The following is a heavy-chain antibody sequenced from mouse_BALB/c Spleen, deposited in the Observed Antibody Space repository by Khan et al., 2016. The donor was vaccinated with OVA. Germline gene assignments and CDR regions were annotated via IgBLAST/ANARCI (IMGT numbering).Heavy chain of an antibody. V-gene: IGHV5-15*02. J-gene: IGHJ3*01. Sequence: EVELVESGGGLVQPGGSRKLSCEASGFTFSDYGMAWVRQAPGKGPEWVAFISDLAYTIYYADTVTGRFTISRENAKNTPYLEMSSLRSEDTAIYYCARGGGTAPFAYWGLGTLVTVSA. CDR1: GFTFSDYG. D-gene: IGHD1-2*01. CDR3: ARGGGTAPFAY. CDR2: ISDLAYTI.